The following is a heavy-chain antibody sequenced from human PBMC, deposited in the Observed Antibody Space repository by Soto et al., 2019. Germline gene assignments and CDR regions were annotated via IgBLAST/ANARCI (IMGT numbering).Heavy chain of an antibody. CDR1: GFTFSSYG. V-gene: IGHV3-30*18. J-gene: IGHJ4*02. CDR2: ISYDGSNK. CDR3: EKDVETTMIVVVGDY. Sequence: PGGSLRLSCAASGFTFSSYGMHWVRQAPGKGLEWVAVISYDGSNKYYADSVKGRFTISRDNSKNTLYLQMNSLRAEDTAVYYCEKDVETTMIVVVGDYWGQGTLVTVYS. D-gene: IGHD3-22*01.